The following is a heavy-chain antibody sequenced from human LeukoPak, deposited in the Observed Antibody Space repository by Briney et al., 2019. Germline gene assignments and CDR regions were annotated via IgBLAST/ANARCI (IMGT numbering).Heavy chain of an antibody. D-gene: IGHD2-8*01. V-gene: IGHV3-21*01. Sequence: GGSLRLSCAASGFTFSSYAMSWVRQAPGKGLEWVSSISSSSSYIYYADSVKGRFTISRDNAKNSLYLQMNSLRAEDTAVYYCARGALRGYCTNGVCYDGYYFDYWGQGTLVTVSS. CDR3: ARGALRGYCTNGVCYDGYYFDY. CDR1: GFTFSSYA. J-gene: IGHJ4*02. CDR2: ISSSSSYI.